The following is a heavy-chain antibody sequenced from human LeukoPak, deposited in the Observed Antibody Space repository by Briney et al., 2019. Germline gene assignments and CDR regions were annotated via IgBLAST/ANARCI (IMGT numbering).Heavy chain of an antibody. Sequence: QPGGSLRLSCAASGFTFSSYSMNWVRQAPGKGLEWVSYISSSSSTMYYADSVKGRFTISRDSAKNSLYLQMNSLRVEDTAVYYCARDPYSGYDLQAFDYWGQGTLVTVSS. J-gene: IGHJ4*02. CDR1: GFTFSSYS. D-gene: IGHD5-12*01. CDR3: ARDPYSGYDLQAFDY. V-gene: IGHV3-48*01. CDR2: ISSSSSTM.